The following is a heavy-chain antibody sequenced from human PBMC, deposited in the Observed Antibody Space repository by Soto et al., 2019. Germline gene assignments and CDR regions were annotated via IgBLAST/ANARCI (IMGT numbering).Heavy chain of an antibody. D-gene: IGHD3-10*01. J-gene: IGHJ6*02. CDR3: TMVRGVVYGMDV. Sequence: SVKVSCKASGGTFSSYAISWVRQAPGQGLEWMGGIIPIFGTANYAQKFQGRVTITADESTSTAYMELSSLRSGDTAVYYCTMVRGVVYGMDVWGQGTTVTVSS. CDR1: GGTFSSYA. V-gene: IGHV1-69*13. CDR2: IIPIFGTA.